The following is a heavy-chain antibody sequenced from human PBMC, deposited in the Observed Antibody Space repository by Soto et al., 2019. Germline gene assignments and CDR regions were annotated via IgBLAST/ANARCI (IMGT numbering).Heavy chain of an antibody. V-gene: IGHV3-66*01. CDR3: TRKHSMDV. J-gene: IGHJ6*02. Sequence: DVQLVESGGDLVQPGGSLRLSCAASGFTVSDNYMNWVRQAPGKGLEWVSTIYRSGDTIYADSVKGRFTISRDNAKNTLYLQMNSLRAEDTPVYYCTRKHSMDVWGQGTTITVSS. CDR1: GFTVSDNY. CDR2: IYRSGDT.